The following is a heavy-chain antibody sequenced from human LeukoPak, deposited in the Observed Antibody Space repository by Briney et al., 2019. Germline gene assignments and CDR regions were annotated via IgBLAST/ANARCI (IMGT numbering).Heavy chain of an antibody. Sequence: GGSLRLSCEGLGYTFDNHGMNWVRQVPGKGLEWLCAIDWNGGETGYADSVKGRFTISRDDAKRSLYLQMNSLRVDDTALYYCVRDQGHSFESSDGMDVWGQGTMVIVSS. V-gene: IGHV3-20*04. J-gene: IGHJ6*02. CDR2: IDWNGGET. CDR1: GYTFDNHG. D-gene: IGHD4-23*01. CDR3: VRDQGHSFESSDGMDV.